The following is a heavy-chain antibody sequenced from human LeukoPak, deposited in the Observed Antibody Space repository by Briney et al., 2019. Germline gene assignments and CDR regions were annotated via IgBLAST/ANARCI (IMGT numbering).Heavy chain of an antibody. D-gene: IGHD2/OR15-2a*01. V-gene: IGHV4-59*01. J-gene: IGHJ4*02. CDR1: GGSISSYY. CDR3: ARGRFREIFNDY. Sequence: PSVTLSLTCTVSGGSISSYYWSWIRQPPGKGLEWIGYIYYSGSTNYNPSLKSRVTISVDTSKNQFSLKLSSVTAADTAVYYCARGRFREIFNDYWGQGTLVTVSS. CDR2: IYYSGST.